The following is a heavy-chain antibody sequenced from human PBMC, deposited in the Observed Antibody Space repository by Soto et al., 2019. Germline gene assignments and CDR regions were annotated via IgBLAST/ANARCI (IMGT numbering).Heavy chain of an antibody. CDR3: AAEIAATAHRYYYYGMDV. Sequence: ASVKVSCKASGFTFTSSAVQWVRQARGQRLEWIGWIVVGSGNTNYAQKFQERVTITRDMSTSTAYMELSSLRSEDTAVYYCAAEIAATAHRYYYYGMDVWGQGTTVTVSS. D-gene: IGHD6-13*01. J-gene: IGHJ6*02. CDR2: IVVGSGNT. CDR1: GFTFTSSA. V-gene: IGHV1-58*01.